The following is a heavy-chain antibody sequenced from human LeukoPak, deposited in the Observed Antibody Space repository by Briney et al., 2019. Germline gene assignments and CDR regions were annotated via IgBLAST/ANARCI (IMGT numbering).Heavy chain of an antibody. CDR3: ARLRRLFCSGGSCYSGWDFDY. V-gene: IGHV4-39*01. CDR2: IYYSGST. D-gene: IGHD2-15*01. Sequence: SETLSLACTVSGGSISSSSYYWGWIRQPPGKGLEWIGSIYYSGSTYYNPSLKSRVTISVDTSKNQFSLKLSSVTAADTAVYYCARLRRLFCSGGSCYSGWDFDYWGQGTLVTVSS. CDR1: GGSISSSSYY. J-gene: IGHJ4*02.